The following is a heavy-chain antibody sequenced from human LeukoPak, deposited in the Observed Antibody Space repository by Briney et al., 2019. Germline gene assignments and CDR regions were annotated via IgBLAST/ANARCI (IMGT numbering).Heavy chain of an antibody. D-gene: IGHD2-2*01. CDR2: IGGGGDGA. CDR3: TTSWPKVXXXDQ. CDR1: GFTFSHYA. V-gene: IGHV3-23*01. J-gene: IGHJ4*02. Sequence: GGSLRLSCAASGFTFSHYAMRWVRQAPGKGLEWLSEIGGGGDGAYHADSVKGRFTISRDNSKNTLYLQMNSLRAEDTAVYYCTTSWPKVXXXDQWGQGTLVTVSS.